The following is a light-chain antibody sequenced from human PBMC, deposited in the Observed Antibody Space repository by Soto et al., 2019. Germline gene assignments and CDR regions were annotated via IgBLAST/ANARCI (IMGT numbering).Light chain of an antibody. CDR3: QQSHSTPLT. CDR1: LRISKY. J-gene: IGKJ4*01. Sequence: DIRVTQSPSSLSASVGDRVTITCRASLRISKYLNWYQQEPGKAPKLLIFGASTLQSGVPSRLSGSGSGTEFTLTISSLQPEDSATYYCQQSHSTPLTFGGGTKLEIK. V-gene: IGKV1-39*01. CDR2: GAS.